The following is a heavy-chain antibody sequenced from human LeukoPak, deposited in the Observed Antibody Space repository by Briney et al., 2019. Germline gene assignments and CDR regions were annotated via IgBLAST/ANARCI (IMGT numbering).Heavy chain of an antibody. CDR2: INPNSGGT. CDR1: GYTFTGYY. Sequence: GASVKVSCKASGYTFTGYYMHWVRQAPGQGLEWMGWINPNSGGTNYAQKFQGRVTMTRDTSISTAYMELSRLRSDDTAVYYCARGPSIFGVVDAFDIWGQGTMVTVSS. CDR3: ARGPSIFGVVDAFDI. V-gene: IGHV1-2*02. J-gene: IGHJ3*02. D-gene: IGHD3-3*01.